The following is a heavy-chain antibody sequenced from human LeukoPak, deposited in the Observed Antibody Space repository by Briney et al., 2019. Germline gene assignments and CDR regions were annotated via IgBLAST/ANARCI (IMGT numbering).Heavy chain of an antibody. D-gene: IGHD2-15*01. CDR2: ISGSGGST. V-gene: IGHV3-23*01. J-gene: IGHJ6*03. Sequence: GGSLRLSCAASGFTFSSYAMSWVRQAPGKGLEWVSAISGSGGSTYYADSVKGRFTISRDNSKNTLYLQMNSLRAEDTAVYYCAGLGDIYYYYYMDVWGKGTTVTVSS. CDR3: AGLGDIYYYYYMDV. CDR1: GFTFSSYA.